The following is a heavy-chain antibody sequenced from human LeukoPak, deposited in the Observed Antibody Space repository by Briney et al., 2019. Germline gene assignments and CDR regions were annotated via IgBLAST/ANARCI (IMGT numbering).Heavy chain of an antibody. J-gene: IGHJ4*02. CDR1: GFTFSSYA. D-gene: IGHD2-2*01. CDR3: AKKRPAAIGRSVDFDY. CDR2: ISGSGGSA. Sequence: GGSLRLSCAASGFTFSSYAMSWVRQAPGKGLEWVSTISGSGGSAYYADSVKGRFTISRDNSKNTLYLQMNSLRAEDTAVYYCAKKRPAAIGRSVDFDYWGQGTLVTVSS. V-gene: IGHV3-23*01.